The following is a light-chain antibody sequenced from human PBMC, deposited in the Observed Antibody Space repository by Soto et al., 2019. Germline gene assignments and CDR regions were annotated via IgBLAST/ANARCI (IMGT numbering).Light chain of an antibody. Sequence: RHPPATLSVSPCDRATLSFSASQSVSNDLAWYQQRPGQAPRLLIYDASNRATGIPARFSGSGSGTDFTLTISSLEPEDFALYYCQQRSTGLTFGGGTKVDIK. V-gene: IGKV3-11*01. CDR3: QQRSTGLT. CDR1: QSVSND. J-gene: IGKJ4*01. CDR2: DAS.